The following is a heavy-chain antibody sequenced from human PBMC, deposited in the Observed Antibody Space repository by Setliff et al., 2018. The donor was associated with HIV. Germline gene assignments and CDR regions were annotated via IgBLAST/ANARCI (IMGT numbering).Heavy chain of an antibody. J-gene: IGHJ3*01. CDR1: GGSVNDFY. CDR2: IYFTGSS. Sequence: PSETLSLTCTVSGGSVNDFYCNWIRQPPGKGLEWIGSIYFTGSSDNNPSLKSRVTLSVDTSKHQFSLKLSSVTAADTAVYYCARVQMAYAAFDVWGQGTMVTVSS. CDR3: ARVQMAYAAFDV. D-gene: IGHD4-17*01. V-gene: IGHV4-59*02.